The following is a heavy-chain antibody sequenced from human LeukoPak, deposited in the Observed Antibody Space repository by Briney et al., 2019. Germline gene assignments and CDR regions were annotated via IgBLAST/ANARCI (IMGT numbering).Heavy chain of an antibody. Sequence: SETLSLTCTVSGGSINNYYWSWIRQPAGKGLEWMGRIYASGSTNYNPSLKSRVTMSVDTSKNQFSLKLNSVTAADTAVYYCAGDVQIAAAAFDYWGQGTLVTVSS. V-gene: IGHV4-4*07. CDR3: AGDVQIAAAAFDY. D-gene: IGHD6-13*01. J-gene: IGHJ4*02. CDR2: IYASGST. CDR1: GGSINNYY.